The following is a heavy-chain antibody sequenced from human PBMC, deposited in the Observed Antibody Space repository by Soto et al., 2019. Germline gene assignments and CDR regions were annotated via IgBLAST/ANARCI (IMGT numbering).Heavy chain of an antibody. CDR1: GYTITCHD. CDR3: ARARYCNYGEDAFDI. V-gene: IGHV1-8*01. D-gene: IGHD4-4*01. CDR2: MNPNSGNT. J-gene: IGHJ3*02. Sequence: ASVEVSCTASGYTITCHDINSVRQANGQGLEWMGWMNPNSGNTGYAQKFQGRVTMTRNTSISTAYMELRSLRSEDTAVYHSARARYCNYGEDAFDIWGQGIMVT.